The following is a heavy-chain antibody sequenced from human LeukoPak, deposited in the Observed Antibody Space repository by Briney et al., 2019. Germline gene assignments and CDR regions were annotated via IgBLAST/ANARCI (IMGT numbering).Heavy chain of an antibody. CDR1: GFTFSSYA. J-gene: IGHJ3*02. CDR3: ARGPVTYYYDSSGYWDAFDI. V-gene: IGHV3-30*04. Sequence: PGGSLRLSCAASGFTFSSYAMHWVRQAPGKGLEWVAVISYDGSNKYHADSVKGRFTISRDNSKNTLYLQMNSLRAEDTAVYYCARGPVTYYYDSSGYWDAFDIWGQGTMVTVSS. CDR2: ISYDGSNK. D-gene: IGHD3-22*01.